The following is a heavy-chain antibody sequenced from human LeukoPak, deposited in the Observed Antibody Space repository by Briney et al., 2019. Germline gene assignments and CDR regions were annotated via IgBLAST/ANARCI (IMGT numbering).Heavy chain of an antibody. J-gene: IGHJ5*02. CDR3: ARVVTPRYCSSTSCYWKGWFDP. D-gene: IGHD2-2*01. V-gene: IGHV1-69*13. Sequence: SVKVSCKASGYTFTGCYMHWVRQAPGQGLEWMGGIIASFGTANYAQKFQGRVTISADESSGTAYMELSSLRSEDTAVYYCARVVTPRYCSSTSCYWKGWFDPWGQGTLVTVSS. CDR2: IIASFGTA. CDR1: GYTFTGCY.